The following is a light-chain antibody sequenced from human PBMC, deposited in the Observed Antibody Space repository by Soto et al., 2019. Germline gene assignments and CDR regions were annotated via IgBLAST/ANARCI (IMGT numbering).Light chain of an antibody. CDR2: DAS. CDR3: QQYGSSPRT. CDR1: QSVSSN. J-gene: IGKJ1*01. V-gene: IGKV3D-20*01. Sequence: IVITQSPTTVSVTPGEKATLSCRASQSVSSNLAWYQQKPGLAPRLLIYDASSRATGIPDRFSGSGSGTDFTLTISRLEPEDFAVYYCQQYGSSPRTFGQGAKVDI.